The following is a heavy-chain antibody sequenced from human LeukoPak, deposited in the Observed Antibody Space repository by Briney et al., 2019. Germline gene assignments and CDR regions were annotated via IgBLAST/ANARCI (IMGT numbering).Heavy chain of an antibody. Sequence: SETLSLTCTVSGDSLSEYFWSWIRQPPGKGLEWIGYNSGSTNYNASLKSRVTILLVRSKNQFSLKLSSVTAADTAVYYCARGRGYGGNYLRSFDIWGQGTMVTVSS. D-gene: IGHD1-26*01. CDR1: GDSLSEYF. V-gene: IGHV4-59*08. CDR2: NSGST. J-gene: IGHJ3*02. CDR3: ARGRGYGGNYLRSFDI.